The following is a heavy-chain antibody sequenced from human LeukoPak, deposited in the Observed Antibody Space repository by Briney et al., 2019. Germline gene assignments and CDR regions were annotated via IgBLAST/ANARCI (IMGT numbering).Heavy chain of an antibody. Sequence: GGSLRLSCAASGFTFSSYAMSWVRQAPGKGLEWVSAIRGSGGTTYYADSVKGRFTISRDNSKNTLYLQMNSLRADDTAVYYCAKQWSAGTDEVYYWGQGTLVTVSS. CDR3: AKQWSAGTDEVYY. CDR1: GFTFSSYA. CDR2: IRGSGGTT. J-gene: IGHJ4*02. D-gene: IGHD6-19*01. V-gene: IGHV3-23*01.